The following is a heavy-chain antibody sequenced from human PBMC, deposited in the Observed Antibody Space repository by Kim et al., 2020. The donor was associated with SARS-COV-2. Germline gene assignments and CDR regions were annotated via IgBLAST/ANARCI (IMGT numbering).Heavy chain of an antibody. V-gene: IGHV4-4*07. Sequence: YHPCLKSRVTMSVETAENQFSLTLSSVTAADTAVYYCARDRAVGATILDYWGQGTLVTVSS. D-gene: IGHD1-26*01. CDR3: ARDRAVGATILDY. J-gene: IGHJ4*02.